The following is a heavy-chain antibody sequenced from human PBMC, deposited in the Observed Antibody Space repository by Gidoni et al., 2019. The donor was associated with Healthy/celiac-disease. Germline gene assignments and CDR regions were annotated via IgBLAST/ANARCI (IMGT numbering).Heavy chain of an antibody. J-gene: IGHJ5*02. CDR1: GYTFTSYA. CDR2: INTNTGNP. V-gene: IGHV7-4-1*02. CDR3: ARDLARSSSWYGGRGWFDP. Sequence: QVQLVQSGSELKKPGASVKVSCKASGYTFTSYAMNWVRQAPGQGLEWMGWINTNTGNPTYAQGFTGRFVFSLATSVSTAYLQISSLKAEDTAVYYCARDLARSSSWYGGRGWFDPWGQGTLVTVSS. D-gene: IGHD6-13*01.